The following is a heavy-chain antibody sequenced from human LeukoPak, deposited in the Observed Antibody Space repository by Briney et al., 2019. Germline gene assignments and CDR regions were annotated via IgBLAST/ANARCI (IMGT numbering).Heavy chain of an antibody. J-gene: IGHJ4*02. CDR3: ARGELFCGGDCYGF. D-gene: IGHD2-21*01. Sequence: GASVKVSCKASGYTFTGYYMHWVRQAPGQGLEWMGWINPNSGGTNYAQKFQDRVTMTRDTSLSTASMELSRLRSDDTAVYYCARGELFCGGDCYGFWGQGTLVTVSS. CDR2: INPNSGGT. V-gene: IGHV1-2*02. CDR1: GYTFTGYY.